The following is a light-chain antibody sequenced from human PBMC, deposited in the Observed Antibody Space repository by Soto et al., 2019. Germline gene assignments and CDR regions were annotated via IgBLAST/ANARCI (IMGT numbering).Light chain of an antibody. CDR3: QQYNGYRTWT. Sequence: DIHMTQSPATRSASVGDRVSITCRASEDISRWLAWYQQKPGKAPKVLIWDASSLQRGVPSRFTGSGSGTEFTLTINGLQPDDFATYYCQQYNGYRTWTFGQGTKVDIK. CDR2: DAS. V-gene: IGKV1-5*01. J-gene: IGKJ1*01. CDR1: EDISRW.